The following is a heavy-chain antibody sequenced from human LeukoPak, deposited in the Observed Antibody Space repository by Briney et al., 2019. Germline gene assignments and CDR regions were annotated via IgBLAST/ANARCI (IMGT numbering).Heavy chain of an antibody. D-gene: IGHD6-19*01. J-gene: IGHJ4*02. CDR3: SRSPEWHWLSHFDF. V-gene: IGHV3-30*03. Sequence: PPGGSLRLSCAASGFTLRSSGMHWVRQLPGQALEWVATLSFDGTSTYYADSVKGRFTISRDTSNNTLWLHMNSLRPEDTARYHCSRSPEWHWLSHFDFWGLGTLVTVSS. CDR2: LSFDGTST. CDR1: GFTLRSSG.